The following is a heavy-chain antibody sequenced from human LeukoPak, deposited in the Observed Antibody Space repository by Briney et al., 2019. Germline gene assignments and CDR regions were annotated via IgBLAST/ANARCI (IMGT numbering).Heavy chain of an antibody. CDR1: GFSFTNFW. CDR3: ARSWVAGYGTVLDY. D-gene: IGHD6-19*01. V-gene: IGHV5-51*01. Sequence: PGESLKISCKGSGFSFTNFWIGWVRQMPGKALEWMGIIYPGDSDTRYSPSFQGQVTISVDKYISTAYLQWGSLKASDTAMYYCARSWVAGYGTVLDYWGQGTLVSVSS. J-gene: IGHJ4*02. CDR2: IYPGDSDT.